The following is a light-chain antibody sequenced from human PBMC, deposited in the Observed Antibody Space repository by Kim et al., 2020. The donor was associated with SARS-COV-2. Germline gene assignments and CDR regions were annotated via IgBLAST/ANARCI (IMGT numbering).Light chain of an antibody. CDR1: QSICSY. Sequence: DIQMTQSPSSLSASVGDRVTITCRASQSICSYLNWYQQKPGKAPKLLIYAASSLQSGVPSRFSGSGSGTDFTLTISSLQPEDFATYYCQQSYSTPRTFGQGTKLEI. V-gene: IGKV1-39*01. CDR2: AAS. J-gene: IGKJ2*01. CDR3: QQSYSTPRT.